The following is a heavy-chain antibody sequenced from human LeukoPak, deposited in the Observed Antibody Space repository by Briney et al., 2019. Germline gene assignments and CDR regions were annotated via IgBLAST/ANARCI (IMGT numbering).Heavy chain of an antibody. CDR1: GGSFSGYY. V-gene: IGHV4-34*01. J-gene: IGHJ4*02. CDR3: ARVGEAALRYRTLYYFDY. Sequence: SETLSLTCAVSGGSFSGYYWSWVRQTPGKGLEWIGEINHSGSTNYNPSLKSRVTISVDTSKNQFSLKLSSVTAADTAVYYCARVGEAALRYRTLYYFDYWGQGTLVTVSS. D-gene: IGHD6-6*01. CDR2: INHSGST.